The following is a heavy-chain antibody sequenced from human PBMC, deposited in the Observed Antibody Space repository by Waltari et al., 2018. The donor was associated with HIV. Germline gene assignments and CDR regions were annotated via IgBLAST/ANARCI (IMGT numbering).Heavy chain of an antibody. V-gene: IGHV3-30-3*01. CDR2: TSSDDTNK. J-gene: IGHJ4*02. CDR1: GFTFNRSS. Sequence: QVQLVESGGGVVQPGTSLRLLCTVPGFTFNRSSIHWVRQAPGKGLEWVAVTSSDDTNKFYADSVKGRFTIAGDNSKNILYLEMNDLRPDDTAVYYCAGENHYFGSGALNYWGQGTLVTVSS. CDR3: AGENHYFGSGALNY. D-gene: IGHD3-10*01.